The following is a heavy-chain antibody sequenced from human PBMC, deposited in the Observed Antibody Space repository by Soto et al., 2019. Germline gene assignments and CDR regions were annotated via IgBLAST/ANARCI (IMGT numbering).Heavy chain of an antibody. V-gene: IGHV4-31*03. J-gene: IGHJ4*02. D-gene: IGHD3-10*01. CDR1: GDSISSGDNY. Sequence: SETLSLTCTVSGDSISSGDNYWSWIRQHPEKGLEWIGYIYYSGPTYYNPSLKSRVTVSVDTSNNQFSLKLSSVTAADTAVYYCARVVNYYGSGNYNTDFDYWGQGTLVTVSS. CDR3: ARVVNYYGSGNYNTDFDY. CDR2: IYYSGPT.